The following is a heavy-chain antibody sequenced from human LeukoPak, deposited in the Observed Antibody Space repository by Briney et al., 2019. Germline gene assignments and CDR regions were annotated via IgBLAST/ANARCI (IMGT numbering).Heavy chain of an antibody. Sequence: ASETLSLTCVVSGYSISSDYYWVWIRQPPGKGLEWIGNVYQSGTTYSNPSLKSRVTMSVDTCKNQFSLKVNSVTAADTAVYYCARGETIVADRREGDGFDIWGQGTLVTVSS. J-gene: IGHJ3*02. D-gene: IGHD5-12*01. CDR3: ARGETIVADRREGDGFDI. V-gene: IGHV4-38-2*01. CDR2: VYQSGTT. CDR1: GYSISSDYY.